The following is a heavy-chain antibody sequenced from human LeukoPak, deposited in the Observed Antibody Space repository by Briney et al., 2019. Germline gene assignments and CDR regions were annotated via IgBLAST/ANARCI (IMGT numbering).Heavy chain of an antibody. CDR3: ARGRGYSGYDDFDY. V-gene: IGHV1-2*02. CDR2: INPNSGGT. Sequence: ASVKVSCKASGYTFTGYYMHWVRQAPGQGLEWMGWINPNSGGTNYAQKFQGRVTMTRDTSISTAYMELSRLRSDDTAVYYCARGRGYSGYDDFDYWGQGTLVTVSS. D-gene: IGHD5-12*01. J-gene: IGHJ4*02. CDR1: GYTFTGYY.